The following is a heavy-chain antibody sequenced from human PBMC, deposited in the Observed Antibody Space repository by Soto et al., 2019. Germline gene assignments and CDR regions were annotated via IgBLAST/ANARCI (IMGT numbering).Heavy chain of an antibody. V-gene: IGHV1-18*04. D-gene: IGHD2-8*02. J-gene: IGHJ4*01. CDR3: ASRRRGRSYVGTALDY. CDR2: ISPYFGTA. CDR1: GCTFTSYA. Sequence: ASVKVSCKASGCTFTSYAISWVRQAPGQGLEWMGWISPYFGTANYAQKLQGRVTITTDTSTSTAYMELSSLRSDDTAVYYCASRRRGRSYVGTALDYWGQGTLVTVSS.